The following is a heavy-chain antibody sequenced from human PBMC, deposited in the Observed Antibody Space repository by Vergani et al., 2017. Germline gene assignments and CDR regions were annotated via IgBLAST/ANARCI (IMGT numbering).Heavy chain of an antibody. Sequence: QAQLQESGPGLVKPSETLSLTCHVFGVSVTDYNCNWIRQAPGKGLEWIGSLSTTGGATHASHNPSLKSRVSISVDTSKSQFSLKLTSVTAADTAVYYCARDGGEYDKDALDVWGQGTKVTVTS. J-gene: IGHJ3*01. D-gene: IGHD2-21*01. CDR2: LSTTGGA. V-gene: IGHV4-4*08. CDR1: GVSVTDYN. CDR3: ARDGGEYDKDALDV.